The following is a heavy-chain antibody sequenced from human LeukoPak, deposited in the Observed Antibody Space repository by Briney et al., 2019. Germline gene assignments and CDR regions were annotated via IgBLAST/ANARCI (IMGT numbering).Heavy chain of an antibody. CDR3: ARQGYCSGGSCYSKNHYYYMDV. J-gene: IGHJ6*03. V-gene: IGHV1-69*13. Sequence: SVKVSCKASGGTFSSYAISWVRQAPGQGLEWMGGIIPIFGTANYAQKFQGRVTITPDESTSTAYMELSSLRSEDTAVYYCARQGYCSGGSCYSKNHYYYMDVWGKGTTVTVSS. D-gene: IGHD2-15*01. CDR2: IIPIFGTA. CDR1: GGTFSSYA.